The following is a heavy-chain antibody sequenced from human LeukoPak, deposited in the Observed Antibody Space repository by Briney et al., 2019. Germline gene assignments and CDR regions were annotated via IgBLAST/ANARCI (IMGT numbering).Heavy chain of an antibody. CDR3: ARANQYCSGGSCSQNFDY. CDR2: IIPIFGTA. CDR1: GGTFSSYA. J-gene: IGHJ4*02. Sequence: SVKVSCKASGGTFSSYAISWVRQAPGQGREWMGGIIPIFGTANYAQKFQGRVTITADKSTSTAYMELSSLRSEDTAVYYCARANQYCSGGSCSQNFDYWGQGTLVTVSS. V-gene: IGHV1-69*06. D-gene: IGHD2-15*01.